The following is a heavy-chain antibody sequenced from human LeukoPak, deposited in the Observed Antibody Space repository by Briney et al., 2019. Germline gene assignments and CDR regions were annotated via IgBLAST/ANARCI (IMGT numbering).Heavy chain of an antibody. D-gene: IGHD1-26*01. CDR2: IYHSGTT. CDR1: GGSISGSTYF. V-gene: IGHV4-61*05. CDR3: ARNIVGPRQVDY. J-gene: IGHJ4*02. Sequence: SETLSLTCTVSGGSISGSTYFWGWIRQSPGKGLEWIGYIYHSGTTNYNPSLKSRVTISVDTSKSQFSLKLSSVTAADTAIYYCARNIVGPRQVDYWGQGTLVTVSS.